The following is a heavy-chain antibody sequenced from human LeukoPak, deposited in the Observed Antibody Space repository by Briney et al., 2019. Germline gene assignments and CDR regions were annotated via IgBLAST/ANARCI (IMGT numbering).Heavy chain of an antibody. CDR1: GFTFSSYG. CDR2: ISYDGSNK. V-gene: IGHV3-30*18. J-gene: IGHJ4*02. D-gene: IGHD6-13*01. CDR3: AKLGGYSSSWYYFDY. Sequence: GGSLRLSCAASGFTFSSYGMHWVRQAPGKGLEWVAVISYDGSNKYYADSVKGRFTISRDNSKNTLYLQMNSLRAEDTAVYHCAKLGGYSSSWYYFDYWGQGTLVTVSS.